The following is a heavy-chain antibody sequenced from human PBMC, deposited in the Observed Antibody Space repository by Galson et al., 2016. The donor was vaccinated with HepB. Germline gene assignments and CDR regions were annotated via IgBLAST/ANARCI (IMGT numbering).Heavy chain of an antibody. CDR1: GGSISGYH. Sequence: GGSISGYHWNWIRQPPGKGLEWLGEINDGGITSYSPSLESRVTVSVDLSKSQLSLNLVAVTAADTAVYYCARGRGRTWPTSDYWGQGVLVTVSS. J-gene: IGHJ4*02. V-gene: IGHV4-34*01. CDR2: INDGGIT. CDR3: ARGRGRTWPTSDY. D-gene: IGHD2/OR15-2a*01.